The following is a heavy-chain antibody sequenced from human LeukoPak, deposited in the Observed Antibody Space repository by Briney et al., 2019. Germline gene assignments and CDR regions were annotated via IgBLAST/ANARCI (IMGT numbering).Heavy chain of an antibody. J-gene: IGHJ4*03. D-gene: IGHD1-26*01. CDR2: IRYDGSNK. V-gene: IGHV3-30*02. CDR1: GFTFSSYG. Sequence: GGSLRLSCAASGFTFSSYGMHWVRQAPGKGLEWVAFIRYDGSNKYYADSVKGRFTISRDNSKNTLYLHVNSLRPEDTAVYYCARDLLGWELHYFDYWGKGTTVTVSS. CDR3: ARDLLGWELHYFDY.